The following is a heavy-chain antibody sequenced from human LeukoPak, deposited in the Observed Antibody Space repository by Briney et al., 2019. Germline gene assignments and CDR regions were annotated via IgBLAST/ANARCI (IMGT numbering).Heavy chain of an antibody. CDR1: GGSISSYY. Sequence: PSETLSLTCTVSGGSISSYYWSWIRQPPGKGLEWLGYIYYSGSTNYNPSLKSRVTISVDTSKNQFSLKLSSVTAADTAVYYCARSDYGPPFDCWGQGTLVTVSS. D-gene: IGHD4-17*01. CDR3: ARSDYGPPFDC. J-gene: IGHJ4*02. V-gene: IGHV4-59*01. CDR2: IYYSGST.